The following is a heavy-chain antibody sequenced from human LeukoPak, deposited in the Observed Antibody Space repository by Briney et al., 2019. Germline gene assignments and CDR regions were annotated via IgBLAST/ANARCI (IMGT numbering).Heavy chain of an antibody. D-gene: IGHD2-15*01. J-gene: IGHJ6*02. Sequence: GGSLRLSCAGSGFTFSTYWMTWVRQAPGKGLEWVANINQDGGEKYYTISRDNAKNSLYLQMNSLRAEDTAVYYCARDRGRSARGYYYGMDAWGQGTAVAVSS. V-gene: IGHV3-7*01. CDR1: GFTFSTYW. CDR3: ARDRGRSARGYYYGMDA. CDR2: INQDGGEK.